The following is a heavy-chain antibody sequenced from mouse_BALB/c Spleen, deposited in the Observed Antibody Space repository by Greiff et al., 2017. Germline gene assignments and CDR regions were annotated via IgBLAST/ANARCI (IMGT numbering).Heavy chain of an antibody. J-gene: IGHJ1*01. CDR2: IWAGGST. D-gene: IGHD1-1*01. V-gene: IGHV2-9*02. CDR1: GFSLTSYG. Sequence: VKVEESGPGLVAPSQSLSITCTVSGFSLTSYGVHWVRQPPGKGLEWLGVIWAGGSTNYNSALMSRLSISKDNSKSQVFLKMNSLQTDDTAMYYCARDIYYYGKRYFDVWGAGTTVTVSS. CDR3: ARDIYYYGKRYFDV.